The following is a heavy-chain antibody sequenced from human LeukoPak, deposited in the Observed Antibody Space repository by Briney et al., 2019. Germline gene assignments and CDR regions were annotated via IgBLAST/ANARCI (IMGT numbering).Heavy chain of an antibody. CDR1: GGSISSGGYS. Sequence: SETLSLTCAVSGGSISSGGYSWSWIRQPPGKGLEWIGYIYHSGSTYYNPSLKSRVTISVDRSKNQFSLKLSSVTAADTAVYYCAGAGYGTIDYWGQGTLVTVSS. D-gene: IGHD5-18*01. J-gene: IGHJ4*02. CDR2: IYHSGST. CDR3: AGAGYGTIDY. V-gene: IGHV4-30-2*01.